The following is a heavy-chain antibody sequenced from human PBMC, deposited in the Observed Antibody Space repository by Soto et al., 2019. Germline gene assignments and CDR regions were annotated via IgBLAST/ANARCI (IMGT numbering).Heavy chain of an antibody. CDR3: ARDSYYYDSSP. V-gene: IGHV3-33*01. CDR1: GFTFSSYG. Sequence: PGGSLRLSCAASGFTFSSYGMHWVRQAPGDGLEWVAVIWYIGNNEYYADSVKGRFTVSRDNSKNTLYLQMNSLRDEDTAVYYCARDSYYYDSSPWGQGTLVTVSS. D-gene: IGHD3-22*01. J-gene: IGHJ5*02. CDR2: IWYIGNNE.